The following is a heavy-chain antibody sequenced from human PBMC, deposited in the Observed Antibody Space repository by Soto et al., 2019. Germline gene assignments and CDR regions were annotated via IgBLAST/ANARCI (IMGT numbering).Heavy chain of an antibody. D-gene: IGHD6-13*01. Sequence: GESLKIACKGSGYSFTSYWIGWVRQMPGKGLEWMGIIYPGDSDTRYSPSFQGQVTISADKSISTAYLQWSSLKAPDTAMYYCARQYSTTNYYYYGMDVWGQGTTVTVSS. CDR3: ARQYSTTNYYYYGMDV. CDR1: GYSFTSYW. V-gene: IGHV5-51*01. CDR2: IYPGDSDT. J-gene: IGHJ6*02.